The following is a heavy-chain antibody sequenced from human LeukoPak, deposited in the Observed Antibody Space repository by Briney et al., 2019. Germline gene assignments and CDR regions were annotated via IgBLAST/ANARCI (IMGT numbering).Heavy chain of an antibody. V-gene: IGHV1-2*02. CDR1: GYTFTGYY. Sequence: GASVKVSCKASGYTFTGYYMHWVRQAPGQGLEWMGWINPNSGGTNYAQKFQGRVTMTRDTSISTAYMELSRLRSDDTAVYYCARDYYDTSPTAWADWGQGTLVTVSS. CDR2: INPNSGGT. CDR3: ARDYYDTSPTAWAD. D-gene: IGHD3-22*01. J-gene: IGHJ4*02.